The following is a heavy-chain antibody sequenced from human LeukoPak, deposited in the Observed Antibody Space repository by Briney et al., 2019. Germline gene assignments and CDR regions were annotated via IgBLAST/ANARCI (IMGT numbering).Heavy chain of an antibody. J-gene: IGHJ6*04. V-gene: IGHV3-30*04. Sequence: HPGGSLRLSCAASGFTFSSYAMHWVRQAPGKGLEWVAVISYDGSNKYYADSVKGRFTISRDNSKNTLYLQMNSLRAEDTAVYYCVSITLDVWGKGTTVTVSS. CDR1: GFTFSSYA. D-gene: IGHD2/OR15-2a*01. CDR2: ISYDGSNK. CDR3: VSITLDV.